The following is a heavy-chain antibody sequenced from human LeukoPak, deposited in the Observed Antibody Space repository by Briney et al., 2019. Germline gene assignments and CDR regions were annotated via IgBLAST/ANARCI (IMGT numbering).Heavy chain of an antibody. Sequence: SETLSLTCTVSGGSISSSSYYWGWIRQPPGKGLEWIGSIYYSGGAYYNPSLKSQVTISVDTSKNQFSLKLSSVTAPDTAVYYCARAYCGGDCYGQSTELIETYNWFDPWGQGTLVTVSS. D-gene: IGHD2-21*01. CDR3: ARAYCGGDCYGQSTELIETYNWFDP. J-gene: IGHJ5*02. V-gene: IGHV4-39*01. CDR1: GGSISSSSYY. CDR2: IYYSGGA.